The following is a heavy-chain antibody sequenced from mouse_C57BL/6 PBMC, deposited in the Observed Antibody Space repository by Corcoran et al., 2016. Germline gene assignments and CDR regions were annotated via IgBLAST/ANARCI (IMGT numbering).Heavy chain of an antibody. Sequence: EVQLQQSGPELVKPGASVKISCKASGYTFTDYYMNWVKQSHGKSLEWIGVINPYNGGTSYNQKFKGKATLTVDKSSSTAYMELNSLTSEDSAVYYCARGGNYWYFDVWGTGTTVTVSS. D-gene: IGHD2-1*01. CDR3: ARGGNYWYFDV. CDR1: GYTFTDYY. CDR2: INPYNGGT. J-gene: IGHJ1*03. V-gene: IGHV1-19*01.